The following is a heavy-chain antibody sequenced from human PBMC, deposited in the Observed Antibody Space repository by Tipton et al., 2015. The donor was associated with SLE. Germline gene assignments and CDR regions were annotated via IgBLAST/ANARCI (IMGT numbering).Heavy chain of an antibody. CDR1: GYSISSGYY. CDR3: ARDLSGSSCT. CDR2: IYHNENT. J-gene: IGHJ3*01. V-gene: IGHV4-38-2*02. D-gene: IGHD1-26*01. Sequence: TLSLTCTVSGYSISSGYYWGWIRQPPGKGLEWIATIYHNENTYYNPSLKSRITISVDTSKNQFSLNLNSVTAADTAVYYCARDLSGSSCTWGQGTMVTVSS.